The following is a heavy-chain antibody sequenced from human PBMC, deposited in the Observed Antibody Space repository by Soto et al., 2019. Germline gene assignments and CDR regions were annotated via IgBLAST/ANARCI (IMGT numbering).Heavy chain of an antibody. V-gene: IGHV3-23*01. D-gene: IGHD3-22*01. CDR3: AKDTNYYDSSGYYYRPEYFQH. CDR1: GFTFSSYA. J-gene: IGHJ1*01. Sequence: EVQLLESGGGLVQPGGSLILSCAASGFTFSSYAMSWVRQAPGKGLEWVSAISGSGGSTYYADSVKGRFTISRDNSKNTLYLQMNSLRAEDTAVYYCAKDTNYYDSSGYYYRPEYFQHWGQGTLVTVSS. CDR2: ISGSGGST.